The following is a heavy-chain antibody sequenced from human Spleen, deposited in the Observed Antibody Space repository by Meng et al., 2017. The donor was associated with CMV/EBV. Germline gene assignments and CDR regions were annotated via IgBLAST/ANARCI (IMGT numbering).Heavy chain of an antibody. CDR1: GFTFDDYT. CDR3: AKDRSGLRDAFDI. J-gene: IGHJ3*02. D-gene: IGHD3-10*01. V-gene: IGHV3-9*01. CDR2: ISWNTVTI. Sequence: SLKISCAASGFTFDDYTMLWVRQAPGKGLEWVSGISWNTVTIVYADSVKGRFTISRDDVTNTLYLEMNRLREDDTGFYYCAKDRSGLRDAFDIWGQGTVVTVSS.